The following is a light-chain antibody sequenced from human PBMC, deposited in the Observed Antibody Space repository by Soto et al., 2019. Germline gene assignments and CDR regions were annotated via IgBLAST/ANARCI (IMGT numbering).Light chain of an antibody. CDR1: QSVLFSSNNKNH. CDR3: QQYYHSPLT. V-gene: IGKV4-1*01. J-gene: IGKJ4*01. Sequence: DIVMTQSPEFLAVSLGERATINCRSSQSVLFSSNNKNHLAWYQQKPGQPPKLLIYWASTRQSGVPDRFSGSGSGTDFTLTISSLQAEDVAVYYCQQYYHSPLTFGGGTKVDIK. CDR2: WAS.